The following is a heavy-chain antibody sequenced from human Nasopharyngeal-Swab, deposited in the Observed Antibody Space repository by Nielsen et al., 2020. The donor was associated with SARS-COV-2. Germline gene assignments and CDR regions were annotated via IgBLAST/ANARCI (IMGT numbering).Heavy chain of an antibody. Sequence: GESLKISCAASGFTFSSYGMHWVRQAPGKGLEWVAVISYDGSNKYYADSVKGRFTISRDNSKNTLYLQMNSLRAEDTAVYYCARDQDSSSYFEYWGQGTLVTVSS. V-gene: IGHV3-30*03. CDR3: ARDQDSSSYFEY. CDR1: GFTFSSYG. CDR2: ISYDGSNK. J-gene: IGHJ4*02. D-gene: IGHD6-6*01.